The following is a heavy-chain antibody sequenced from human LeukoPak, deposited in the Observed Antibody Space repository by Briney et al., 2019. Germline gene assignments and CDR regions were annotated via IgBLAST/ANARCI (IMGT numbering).Heavy chain of an antibody. CDR2: IYYSGST. V-gene: IGHV4-59*01. CDR1: GGSISSYY. CDR3: ARARKSPYFDY. J-gene: IGHJ4*02. Sequence: SETPSLTCTVSGGSISSYYWSWIRQPPGKGLEWIGYIYYSGSTNYNPSLKSRVTISVDTSKNQFSLKLSSVTAADTAVYYCARARKSPYFDYWGQGTLVTVSS.